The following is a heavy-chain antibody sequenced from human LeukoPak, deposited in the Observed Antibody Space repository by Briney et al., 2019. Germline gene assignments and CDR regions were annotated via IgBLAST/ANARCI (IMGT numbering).Heavy chain of an antibody. D-gene: IGHD2-2*02. V-gene: IGHV1-2*02. Sequence: ASVKVSCKASGFTFTGYYIHWVRQAPGQGLEWMGWINPNNGDTNYAQKFQGRVTMTRDMSTSTVYMELSSLRSEDTAVYYCAREYHIVVVPAAILLYWGQGTLVTVSS. J-gene: IGHJ4*02. CDR1: GFTFTGYY. CDR2: INPNNGDT. CDR3: AREYHIVVVPAAILLY.